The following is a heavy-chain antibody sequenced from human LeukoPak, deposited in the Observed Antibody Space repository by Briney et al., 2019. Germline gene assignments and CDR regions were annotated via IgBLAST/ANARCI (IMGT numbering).Heavy chain of an antibody. CDR2: IYYSGST. Sequence: PSETLSLTCTVSGGSISSSSYYWGWIRQPPGEGLEWIGSIYYSGSTYYNPSLKSRVTISVDTSKNQFSLKLSSVTAADTAVYYCARGTHTAMVFDYWGQGTLVTVSS. J-gene: IGHJ4*02. D-gene: IGHD5-18*01. CDR1: GGSISSSSYY. V-gene: IGHV4-39*07. CDR3: ARGTHTAMVFDY.